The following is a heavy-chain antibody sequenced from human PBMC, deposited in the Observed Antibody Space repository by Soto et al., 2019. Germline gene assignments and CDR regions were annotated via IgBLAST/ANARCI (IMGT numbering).Heavy chain of an antibody. CDR2: IYYSGSP. CDR3: ARTSVHYDILTGYSHYYYYYGMDV. J-gene: IGHJ6*02. D-gene: IGHD3-9*01. V-gene: IGHV4-39*01. CDR1: NSSIGSRSHF. Sequence: SKTLSLTRSVTNSSIGSRSHFWSSIRQHPGKGLEWIGSIYYSGSPYYTPSLKSRVTISVDTSKNQFSLKLSSVTAADMAVYYCARTSVHYDILTGYSHYYYYYGMDVWGQGTTVTVSS.